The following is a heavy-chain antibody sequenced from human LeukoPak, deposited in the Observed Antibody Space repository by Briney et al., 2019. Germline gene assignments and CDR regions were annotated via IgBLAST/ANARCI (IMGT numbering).Heavy chain of an antibody. V-gene: IGHV3-23*01. J-gene: IGHJ4*02. Sequence: GGSLRLSCAASGFTFSSYAMSWVRQAPGKGLEWVSAISGSGGGTYYADSVKGRFTISRDNSKNTLYLQVNSLRAEDTAVYYCAKDAGYDSSGRYQYWGQGTQVTVSS. D-gene: IGHD3-22*01. CDR1: GFTFSSYA. CDR3: AKDAGYDSSGRYQY. CDR2: ISGSGGGT.